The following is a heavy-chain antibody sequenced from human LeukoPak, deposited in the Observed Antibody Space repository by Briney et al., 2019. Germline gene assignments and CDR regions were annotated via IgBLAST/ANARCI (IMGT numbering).Heavy chain of an antibody. CDR3: ARSRGSSSWYNWFDP. V-gene: IGHV1-18*01. D-gene: IGHD6-13*01. CDR1: GYTFTSYG. Sequence: ASVKVSCKASGYTFTSYGISWVRQAPGQGLEWMGWISAYNGNTNYAQKLQGRVTMTTDTSTSTAYMELRSLRSDDTAVYYCARSRGSSSWYNWFDPWGQGTLVTVSS. J-gene: IGHJ5*02. CDR2: ISAYNGNT.